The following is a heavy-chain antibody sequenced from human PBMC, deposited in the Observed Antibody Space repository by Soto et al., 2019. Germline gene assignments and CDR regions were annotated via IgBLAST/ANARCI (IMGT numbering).Heavy chain of an antibody. CDR3: ARDLPYFFTSGTSPY. D-gene: IGHD3-10*01. CDR2: VYDSGSS. CDR1: GGPVSSPY. V-gene: IGHV4-59*02. Sequence: PSETLSLTCTVSGGPVSSPYWSWIRQPPGKGLEWIGYVYDSGSSNYNASLKGRVAISLDTSKQQSSLKLTSVTAADTAIYYCARDLPYFFTSGTSPYWGQGALVTVSS. J-gene: IGHJ1*01.